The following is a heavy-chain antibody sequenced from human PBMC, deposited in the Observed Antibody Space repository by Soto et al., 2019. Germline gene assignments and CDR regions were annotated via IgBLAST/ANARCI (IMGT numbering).Heavy chain of an antibody. V-gene: IGHV4-39*01. CDR1: GGSISSSSYY. Sequence: QLQLQESGPGLVKPSETLSLTCTVSGGSISSSSYYWVWVRQPPGKGLEWIGSISDSGSTYYNPSIRSRVPICVDASSNQFSRNLSDVTAADTAVYYCARLLSTGSSGRGYFDLWGRRTLVTVSS. D-gene: IGHD6-6*01. J-gene: IGHJ2*01. CDR3: ARLLSTGSSGRGYFDL. CDR2: ISDSGST.